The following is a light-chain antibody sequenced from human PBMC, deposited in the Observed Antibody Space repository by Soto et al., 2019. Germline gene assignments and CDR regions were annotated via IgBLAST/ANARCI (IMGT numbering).Light chain of an antibody. CDR3: QQYNSYSWT. V-gene: IGKV1-5*01. CDR2: DAS. Sequence: DIQMTQSPSTLSASVGDRVTIACRASQSISNYLAWYQQKPGKAPKLLNYDASSLESGVPSRFSGSGSGTEFTLTISSLQPDDFATYYCQQYNSYSWTFGQGTKVDIK. J-gene: IGKJ1*01. CDR1: QSISNY.